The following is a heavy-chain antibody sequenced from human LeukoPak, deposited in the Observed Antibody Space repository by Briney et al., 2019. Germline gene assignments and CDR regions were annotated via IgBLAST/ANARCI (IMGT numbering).Heavy chain of an antibody. CDR2: ISYDGSNK. CDR1: GFTFSSYA. D-gene: IGHD5-18*01. V-gene: IGHV3-30-3*01. Sequence: PGRSLRLSCAASGFTFSSYAMHWVRQAPGKGLEWVAVISYDGSNKYYADSVKGRFTISRDNSKNTLYLQMNSLRAEDTAVYYCARSFYSYGYYYYMDVWGKGTTVTVSS. CDR3: ARSFYSYGYYYYMDV. J-gene: IGHJ6*03.